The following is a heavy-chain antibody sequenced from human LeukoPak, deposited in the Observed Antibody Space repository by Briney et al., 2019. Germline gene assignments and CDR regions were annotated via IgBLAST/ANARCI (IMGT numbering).Heavy chain of an antibody. J-gene: IGHJ4*02. CDR2: ISAYNGNT. CDR3: ARDLELRMVTFGGVIPSD. CDR1: GYTFTSYG. V-gene: IGHV1-18*01. D-gene: IGHD3-16*02. Sequence: EASVKVSCKASGYTFTSYGISWVRQAPGQGLEWMGWISAYNGNTNYAQKLRGRGTMTTDTSTSTAYMELRSLRSDDTAVYYCARDLELRMVTFGGVIPSDWGQGTLVTVSS.